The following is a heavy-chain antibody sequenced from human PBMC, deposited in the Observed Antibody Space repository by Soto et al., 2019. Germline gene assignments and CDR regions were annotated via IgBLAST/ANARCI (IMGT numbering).Heavy chain of an antibody. CDR3: SRVDGDYRPDY. J-gene: IGHJ4*02. Sequence: QVQLQESGPGLVKPSETLSLTCAVSGGSVNSGSYYWTWIRQPPGKGLEWIGFVYFTGYTKYNPSLKSRITMSVDTSKNQFSLKLSSMTAADTAVYFCSRVDGDYRPDYWGQGTLVTVSS. D-gene: IGHD4-17*01. V-gene: IGHV4-61*01. CDR2: VYFTGYT. CDR1: GGSVNSGSYY.